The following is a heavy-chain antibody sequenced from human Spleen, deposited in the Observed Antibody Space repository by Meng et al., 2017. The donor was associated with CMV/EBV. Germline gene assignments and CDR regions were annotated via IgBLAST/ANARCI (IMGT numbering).Heavy chain of an antibody. CDR3: AREAMWLNWFDP. CDR2: IYYNGIT. Sequence: CTVSRDSVSSDDAYWTWIRQPPGQGPEWIGYIYYNGITFHNPSLKSRLTLSIDTSRNQFSLKLTSVTAADTAVYFCAREAMWLNWFDPWGQGTLVTVSS. V-gene: IGHV4-30-4*08. J-gene: IGHJ5*02. D-gene: IGHD5-12*01. CDR1: RDSVSSDDAY.